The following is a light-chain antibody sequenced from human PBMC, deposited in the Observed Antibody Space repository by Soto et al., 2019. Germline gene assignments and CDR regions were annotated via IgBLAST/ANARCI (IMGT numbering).Light chain of an antibody. Sequence: QSALTQPASVSGSPGQSITISCTGTSSDVGGYNYVSWYQHHPGKAPXLIIXXXXXXXXXXXXXFSGXXSGXXXXXXXXGXXAEDEADYYCTSYKSSRTFDIFGGGTKLTVL. CDR1: SSDVGGYNY. CDR3: TSYKSSRTFDI. J-gene: IGLJ2*01. CDR2: XXX. V-gene: IGLV2-14*01.